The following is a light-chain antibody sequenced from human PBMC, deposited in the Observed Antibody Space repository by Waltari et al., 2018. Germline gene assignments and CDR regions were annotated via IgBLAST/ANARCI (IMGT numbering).Light chain of an antibody. J-gene: IGLJ3*02. CDR3: VAWDDSLNGWV. CDR2: SNN. Sequence: QSVLPQPPSASGTPGPRVTTSFSAATSHHGTQTVNWYQHLPGTAPKLLIYSNNPRPSGVPDRFSGSKSGTSASLAISGLQSEDEADYYCVAWDDSLNGWVFGGGTKLTVL. V-gene: IGLV1-44*01. CDR1: TSHHGTQT.